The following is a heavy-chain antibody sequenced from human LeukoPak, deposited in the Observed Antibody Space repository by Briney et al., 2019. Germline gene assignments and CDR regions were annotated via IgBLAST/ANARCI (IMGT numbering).Heavy chain of an antibody. CDR2: IYPGDSDT. CDR1: GYSFTSYW. J-gene: IGHJ2*01. D-gene: IGHD3-3*01. V-gene: IGHV5-51*01. CDR3: ARLLGGWPPPWYFDL. Sequence: GESLKISCKGSGYSFTSYWIGWVRQMPGKGLEWMGIIYPGDSDTRYSPSFQGQVTISADKSISTAYLQWSSPKASDTAMYYCARLLGGWPPPWYFDLWGRGTLVTVSS.